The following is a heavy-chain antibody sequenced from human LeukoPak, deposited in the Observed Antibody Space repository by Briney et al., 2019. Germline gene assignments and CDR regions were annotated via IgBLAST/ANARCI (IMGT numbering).Heavy chain of an antibody. D-gene: IGHD3-22*01. CDR1: GGSFSGYY. Sequence: SETLSLTCAVYGGSFSGYYCSWIRQPPGKGLEWIGEINHSGSTNYNPSLKSRVTISVDTSKNQFSLKMSSVTAADTAVYYCARLVYYDSSGYYFYFDFWGQGTLVAVSS. CDR2: INHSGST. V-gene: IGHV4-34*01. J-gene: IGHJ4*02. CDR3: ARLVYYDSSGYYFYFDF.